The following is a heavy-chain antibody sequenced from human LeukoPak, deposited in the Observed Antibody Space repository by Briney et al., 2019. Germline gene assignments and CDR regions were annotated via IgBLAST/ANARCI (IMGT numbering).Heavy chain of an antibody. D-gene: IGHD1-14*01. CDR2: IYYSGST. Sequence: SETLSLTCTVSGGSISSSSYYWGWIRQPPGKGLEWIGSIYYSGSTYYNPSLKSRVTIPVDTSKNQFSLKLSSVTAADTAVYYCARTPPPGGYYYYYMDVWGKGTTVTVSS. CDR3: ARTPPPGGYYYYYMDV. CDR1: GGSISSSSYY. J-gene: IGHJ6*03. V-gene: IGHV4-39*01.